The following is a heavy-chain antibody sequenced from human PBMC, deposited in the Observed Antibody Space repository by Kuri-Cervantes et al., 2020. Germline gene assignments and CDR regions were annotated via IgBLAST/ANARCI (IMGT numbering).Heavy chain of an antibody. Sequence: SETLSLTCTVSGGSISSSSYYWGWIRQPPGKGLEWIGYIYYSGSTYYNPSLKSRVTISVDTSKNQFSLKLSSVTAADTAVYYCARGPWIQLWLLFDYWGQGTLVTVSS. V-gene: IGHV4-30-4*08. CDR2: IYYSGST. D-gene: IGHD5-18*01. CDR3: ARGPWIQLWLLFDY. CDR1: GGSISSSSYY. J-gene: IGHJ4*02.